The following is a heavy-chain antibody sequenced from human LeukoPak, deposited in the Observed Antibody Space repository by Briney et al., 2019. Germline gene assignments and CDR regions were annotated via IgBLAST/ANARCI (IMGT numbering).Heavy chain of an antibody. Sequence: SETLSLTCTVSGGSISRYYWNWIRQPPGKGLEWIGSIYYSGSTYYNPSLKSRVTISVDTSKNQFSLKLSSVTAADTAVYYCARDDYGDYALFDYWGQGTLVTVSS. CDR1: GGSISRYY. CDR3: ARDDYGDYALFDY. J-gene: IGHJ4*02. V-gene: IGHV4-59*12. D-gene: IGHD4-17*01. CDR2: IYYSGST.